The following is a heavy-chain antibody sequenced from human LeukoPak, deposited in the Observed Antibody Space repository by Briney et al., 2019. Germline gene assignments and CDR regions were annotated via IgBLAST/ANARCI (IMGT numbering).Heavy chain of an antibody. J-gene: IGHJ4*02. Sequence: ASVKVSCKASEYTFTGYYIHWVRQAPGQGLEWMGWIDPNTGDSNYVQKLQGRVTMTRDTSISTAYMELSRPRSDDTAFYYCARIRYCGGISCYYIDYWGQGTLVTVSA. CDR1: EYTFTGYY. V-gene: IGHV1-2*02. D-gene: IGHD2-2*01. CDR2: IDPNTGDS. CDR3: ARIRYCGGISCYYIDY.